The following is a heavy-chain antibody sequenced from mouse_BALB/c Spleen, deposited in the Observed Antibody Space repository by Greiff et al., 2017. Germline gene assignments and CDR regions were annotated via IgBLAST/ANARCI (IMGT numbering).Heavy chain of an antibody. CDR1: GFTFTDYY. J-gene: IGHJ2*01. Sequence: EVQRVESGGGLVQPGGSLRLSCATSGFTFTDYYMSWVRQPPGKALEWLGFIRNKANGYTTEYSASVKGRFTISRDNSQSILYLQMNTLRAEDSATYYCARGGRPLDYWGEGTTLTVSS. V-gene: IGHV7-3*02. CDR2: IRNKANGYTT. D-gene: IGHD4-1*01. CDR3: ARGGRPLDY.